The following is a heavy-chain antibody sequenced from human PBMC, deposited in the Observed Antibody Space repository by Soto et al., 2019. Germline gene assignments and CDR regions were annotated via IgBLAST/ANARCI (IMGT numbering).Heavy chain of an antibody. CDR1: GYTFITSG. CDR3: ARGRYFATTHRQWWYFDF. J-gene: IGHJ2*01. CDR2: ISPANGDK. V-gene: IGHV1-18*01. Sequence: QVELVQSGPEVKRPGASVKVSCKASGYTFITSGINWVRQTPGQGLERMGWISPANGDKKYAQKFKGRVTLTSETSTDTVYMELTNLRSDDTAVYFCARGRYFATTHRQWWYFDFWGRGTLVTVSS. D-gene: IGHD1-1*01.